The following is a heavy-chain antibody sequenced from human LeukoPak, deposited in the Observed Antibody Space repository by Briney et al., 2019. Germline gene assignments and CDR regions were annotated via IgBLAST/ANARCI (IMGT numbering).Heavy chain of an antibody. J-gene: IGHJ3*02. Sequence: ASVKVSCKASGYTFTSYGISWVRQAPGQGREWMGWINPNSGGTNYAQKFQGRVTMTRDTSISTAYMELSRLRSDDTAVYYCARALPPLGLELPDAFDIWGQGTMVTVSS. V-gene: IGHV1-2*02. CDR1: GYTFTSYG. CDR3: ARALPPLGLELPDAFDI. D-gene: IGHD1-7*01. CDR2: INPNSGGT.